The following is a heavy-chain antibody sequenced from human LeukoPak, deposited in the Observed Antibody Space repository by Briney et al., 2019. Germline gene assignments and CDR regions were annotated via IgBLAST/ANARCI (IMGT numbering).Heavy chain of an antibody. J-gene: IGHJ6*04. Sequence: SETLSLTCAVSGGSISSSNWWSWVRQPPGKGLEWIGEIYHSGSTNYNPSLKSRVTISVDKSKNQFSLKLSSVTAADTAVYYCARVIYYGSGSYYTYYYGMDVWGKGTTVTVSS. CDR1: GGSISSSNW. D-gene: IGHD3-10*01. V-gene: IGHV4-4*02. CDR3: ARVIYYGSGSYYTYYYGMDV. CDR2: IYHSGST.